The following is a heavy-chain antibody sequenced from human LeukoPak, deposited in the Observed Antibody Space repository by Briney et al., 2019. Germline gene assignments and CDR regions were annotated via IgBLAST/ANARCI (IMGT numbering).Heavy chain of an antibody. Sequence: PGGSLRLSCAASGFTFSSYSMHWVRQAPGKGLEWVAFIRYDGSNKYYADSVKGRFTISRDNSKNTLYLQMNSLRAEDTAVYYCAKSSSVGYYSYYYMDVWGKGTTVTVSS. CDR2: IRYDGSNK. CDR1: GFTFSSYS. J-gene: IGHJ6*03. D-gene: IGHD3-10*01. CDR3: AKSSSVGYYSYYYMDV. V-gene: IGHV3-30*02.